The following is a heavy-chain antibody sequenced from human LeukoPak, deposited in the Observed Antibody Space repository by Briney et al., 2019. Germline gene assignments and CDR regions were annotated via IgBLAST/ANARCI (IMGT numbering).Heavy chain of an antibody. Sequence: PGGSLRLSCVASGFTFSSYAMHWVRQAPGRGLEYVSAISSNGGTTYYAKSVRGRFTISRDNSENTLYLQMGSLRAEDMAVYYCARESSPSESSGYYPLGYWGQGTLVTVSS. V-gene: IGHV3-64*01. CDR1: GFTFSSYA. D-gene: IGHD3-22*01. J-gene: IGHJ4*02. CDR3: ARESSPSESSGYYPLGY. CDR2: ISSNGGTT.